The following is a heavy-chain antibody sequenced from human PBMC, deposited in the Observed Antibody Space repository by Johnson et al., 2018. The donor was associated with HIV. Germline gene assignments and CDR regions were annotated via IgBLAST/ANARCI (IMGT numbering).Heavy chain of an antibody. V-gene: IGHV3-20*04. CDR3: ARDRGYWDAFDI. J-gene: IGHJ3*02. Sequence: VQLVESGGGVVRPGGSLRLSCAASGFTFDYYGMSWVRQAPGKGLEWVSGINWNGGSTDYADSVKGRFTISRDNTKNSVYLQMNSLRAEDTALYYCARDRGYWDAFDIWGQGTMVTVSS. CDR1: GFTFDYYG. CDR2: INWNGGST. D-gene: IGHD3-22*01.